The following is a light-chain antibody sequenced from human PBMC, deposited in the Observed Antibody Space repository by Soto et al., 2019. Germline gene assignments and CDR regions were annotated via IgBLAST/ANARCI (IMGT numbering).Light chain of an antibody. CDR3: QQYSNWPRT. Sequence: EIVLTQSPGTLSLSPGERATLSCMASQRVSSNYLAWYQHKPGQAPRLLIYGASSRATGIPDRFSGSGSGTEFTLTISSLQSEDFAVYYCQQYSNWPRTFGQGTKVDI. CDR2: GAS. CDR1: QRVSSNY. J-gene: IGKJ1*01. V-gene: IGKV3-20*01.